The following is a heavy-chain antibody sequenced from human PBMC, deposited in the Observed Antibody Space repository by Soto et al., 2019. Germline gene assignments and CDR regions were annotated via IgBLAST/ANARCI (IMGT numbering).Heavy chain of an antibody. V-gene: IGHV3-30*18. CDR2: ISYDGSNK. CDR3: AKDKYQLIYQRYNWFDP. CDR1: GFTFSSYG. Sequence: GGSLRLSCAASGFTFSSYGMHWVRQAPGKGLEWVAVISYDGSNKYYADSVKGRFTISRDNSKNTLYLQMNSLRAEDTAVYYCAKDKYQLIYQRYNWFDPWGQGTLVTVSS. J-gene: IGHJ5*02. D-gene: IGHD2-2*02.